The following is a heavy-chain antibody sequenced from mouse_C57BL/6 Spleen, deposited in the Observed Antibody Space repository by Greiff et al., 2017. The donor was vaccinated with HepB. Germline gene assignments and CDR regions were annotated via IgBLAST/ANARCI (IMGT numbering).Heavy chain of an antibody. J-gene: IGHJ2*01. CDR3: AIPLYGSSIDY. Sequence: QVQLKESGPELVKPGASVKISCKASGYSFTSYYIHWVKQRPGQGLEWIGWIYPGSGNTKYNEKFKGKATLTADTSSSTAYMQLSSLTSEDSAVYYCAIPLYGSSIDYWGQGTTLTVSS. V-gene: IGHV1-66*01. CDR2: IYPGSGNT. CDR1: GYSFTSYY. D-gene: IGHD1-1*01.